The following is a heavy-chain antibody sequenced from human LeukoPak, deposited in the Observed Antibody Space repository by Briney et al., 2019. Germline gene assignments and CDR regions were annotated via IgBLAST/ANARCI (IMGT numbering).Heavy chain of an antibody. Sequence: PSETLSLTCAVYGGSFSGYYWSWIRQPPGKGLEWIGEINHSGSTNYNPSLKSRVTMSVDTSKNQFSLKLSSVTAADTAVYYCARDRYALTFDYWGQGTLVTVSS. J-gene: IGHJ4*02. D-gene: IGHD3-16*02. CDR2: INHSGST. V-gene: IGHV4-34*01. CDR1: GGSFSGYY. CDR3: ARDRYALTFDY.